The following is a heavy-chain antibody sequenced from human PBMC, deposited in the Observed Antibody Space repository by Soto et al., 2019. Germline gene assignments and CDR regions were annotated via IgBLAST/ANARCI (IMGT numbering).Heavy chain of an antibody. CDR3: ARRTTSYYYGMDV. J-gene: IGHJ6*02. V-gene: IGHV1-2*02. Sequence: RASVKVSCKASGYTFTGYYMHWVRQAPGQGLEWMGWINPNSGGTNYAQKFQGRVTMTRDTSISTAYMELSRLRSDDTAVYYCARRTTSYYYGMDVWGQGTTVTVSS. CDR2: INPNSGGT. CDR1: GYTFTGYY. D-gene: IGHD4-17*01.